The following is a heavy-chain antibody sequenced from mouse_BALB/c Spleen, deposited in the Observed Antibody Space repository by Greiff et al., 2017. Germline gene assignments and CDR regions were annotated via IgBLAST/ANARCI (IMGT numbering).Heavy chain of an antibody. CDR1: GFAFSSYD. D-gene: IGHD2-14*01. CDR3: AKYDVDYAMDY. V-gene: IGHV5-12-1*01. J-gene: IGHJ4*01. CDR2: ISSGGGST. Sequence: EVQVVESGGGLVKPGGSLKLSCAASGFAFSSYDMSWVRQTPEKRLEWVAYISSGGGSTYYPDSVKGRFTISRDNAKNTLYLQMSSLKSEDTAMYYCAKYDVDYAMDYWGQGTSVTVSS.